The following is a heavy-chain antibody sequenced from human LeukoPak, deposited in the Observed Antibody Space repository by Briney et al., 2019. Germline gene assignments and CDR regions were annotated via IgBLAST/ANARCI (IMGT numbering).Heavy chain of an antibody. D-gene: IGHD4-17*01. V-gene: IGHV4-34*01. CDR3: ARLSDYGDYLNWFDP. CDR2: INHSGGT. J-gene: IGHJ5*02. Sequence: PSETLSLTCAVYGGSFSGYYWSWVRQPPGKGLEWIGEINHSGGTNYNPSLKSRVTISVDTSKNQFSLKLNSVTAADTAVYYCARLSDYGDYLNWFDPWGQGTLSPSPQ. CDR1: GGSFSGYY.